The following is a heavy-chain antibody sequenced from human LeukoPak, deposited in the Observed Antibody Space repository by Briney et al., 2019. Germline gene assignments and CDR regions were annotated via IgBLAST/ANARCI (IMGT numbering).Heavy chain of an antibody. J-gene: IGHJ4*02. Sequence: PGGSLRLSCAASGFAVSSNYMSWVRQAPGKGLEWVSVIYIGDNTYYSDSVKGRLTISRDNTKNTLYLQMNSLRAEDTAVYYCARDHGRGYCSSTSCYPGVDYWGQGTLVTVSS. CDR3: ARDHGRGYCSSTSCYPGVDY. D-gene: IGHD2-2*01. CDR2: IYIGDNT. CDR1: GFAVSSNY. V-gene: IGHV3-53*01.